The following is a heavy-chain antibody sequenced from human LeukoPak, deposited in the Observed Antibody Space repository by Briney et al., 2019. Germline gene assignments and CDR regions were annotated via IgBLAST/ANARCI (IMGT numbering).Heavy chain of an antibody. CDR3: ARESWFYNWFDP. CDR2: INHSGST. D-gene: IGHD6-13*01. V-gene: IGHV4-34*01. CDR1: GGSFSGYY. Sequence: SETLSLTCAVYGGSFSGYYWSWIRQPPGKGLEWIGEINHSGSTNYNPSLKSRVTISVDTSKNQFSLKLSSVTAADTAVYYCARESWFYNWFDPWGQGTLVTVSS. J-gene: IGHJ5*02.